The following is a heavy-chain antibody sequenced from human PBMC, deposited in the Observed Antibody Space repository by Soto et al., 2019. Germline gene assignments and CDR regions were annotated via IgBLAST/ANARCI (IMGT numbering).Heavy chain of an antibody. CDR2: IYTSGST. Sequence: XETLSLTCAVSGGSISSYYWTWIRQPSGKGLEWIGRIYTSGSTNYNPSLKSRVTMSVDTSKNQFSLKLSSVTAADTAVYYCARDLKFGQADYWGQGSQVTVSS. V-gene: IGHV4-4*07. CDR3: ARDLKFGQADY. J-gene: IGHJ4*02. CDR1: GGSISSYY. D-gene: IGHD3-10*01.